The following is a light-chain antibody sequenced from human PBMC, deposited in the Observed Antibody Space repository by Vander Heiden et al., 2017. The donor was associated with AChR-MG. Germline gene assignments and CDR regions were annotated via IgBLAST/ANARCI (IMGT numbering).Light chain of an antibody. V-gene: IGKV3-20*01. CDR1: QSVSSNY. CDR2: GAS. CDR3: QQDGSSPFT. Sequence: EIVLTQSPGTLSLSPGERVTLSCRASQSVSSNYLAWYQQKPGQAPRLLIYGASTRATGIPDRFSGSGSGTDFTLTISRLEPEDFAVYYCQQDGSSPFTFGGGTKVEIK. J-gene: IGKJ4*01.